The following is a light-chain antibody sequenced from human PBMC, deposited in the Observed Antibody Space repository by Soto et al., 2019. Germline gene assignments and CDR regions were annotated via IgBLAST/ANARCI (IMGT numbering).Light chain of an antibody. J-gene: IGKJ4*02. Sequence: DIQLTQSPSSLSASVGARVTITCRASQVISNYLAWYQQKPGKGPKLLIYGASTLQSGVPSRFSGSGAGTDFSLTISSLQPEDAATYYCQKYNSVPPFGGGTKVEIK. CDR3: QKYNSVPP. V-gene: IGKV1-27*01. CDR2: GAS. CDR1: QVISNY.